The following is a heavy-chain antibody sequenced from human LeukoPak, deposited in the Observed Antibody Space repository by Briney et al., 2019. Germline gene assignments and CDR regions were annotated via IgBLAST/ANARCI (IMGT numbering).Heavy chain of an antibody. V-gene: IGHV3-23*01. D-gene: IGHD3-16*02. CDR1: GFTFSSYS. J-gene: IGHJ4*02. CDR3: AKDVVRTFGGVIVIGGFDY. Sequence: GGSLRLSCAASGFTFSSYSMNWVRQAPGKGLEWVSAISGSGGSTYYADSVKGRFTISRDNSKNTLYLQMNSLRAEDTAVYYCAKDVVRTFGGVIVIGGFDYWGQGTLVTVSS. CDR2: ISGSGGST.